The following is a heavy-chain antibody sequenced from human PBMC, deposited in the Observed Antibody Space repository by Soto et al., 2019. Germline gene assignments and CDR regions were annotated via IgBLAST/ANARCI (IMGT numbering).Heavy chain of an antibody. Sequence: QVQLVQSGAEVKKPGASVKVSCKASGYTFTSYDINWVRQATGQGLEWMGWMNPNSGNTGYAQKFQGRVTMTRNTSISTANMELSSLRSEGTAVYYCAITHLRFGEHHYWGQGPLVTVSS. J-gene: IGHJ4*02. D-gene: IGHD3-10*01. CDR2: MNPNSGNT. CDR1: GYTFTSYD. CDR3: AITHLRFGEHHY. V-gene: IGHV1-8*01.